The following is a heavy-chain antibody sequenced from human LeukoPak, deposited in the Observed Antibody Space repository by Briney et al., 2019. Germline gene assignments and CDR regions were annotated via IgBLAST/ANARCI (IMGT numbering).Heavy chain of an antibody. J-gene: IGHJ4*02. V-gene: IGHV4-39*01. Sequence: SETLSLTCTVSGGPISSSSYYWGWIRQPPGKGLEWIGSIYYSGSTYYNPSLKSRVTISVDTSKNQFSLKLSSVTAADTAVYYCITVYDSSGYYYLQWGQGTLVTVSS. CDR1: GGPISSSSYY. CDR2: IYYSGST. D-gene: IGHD3-22*01. CDR3: ITVYDSSGYYYLQ.